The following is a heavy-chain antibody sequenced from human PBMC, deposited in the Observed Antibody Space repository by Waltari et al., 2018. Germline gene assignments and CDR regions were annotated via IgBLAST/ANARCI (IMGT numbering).Heavy chain of an antibody. V-gene: IGHV4-39*01. CDR1: GGSITISSYY. CDR2: IHYSGST. Sequence: QLQLQESGPGLVKPSETLSLTCTVSGGSITISSYYWGWIRQPPGKGLEWIGSIHYSGSTYYNPSLKSRVTISVDTSKDQFSLKLSSVTAADTAMYYCARLRDYYDSSGHWYFDLWGRGTLVTVSS. J-gene: IGHJ2*01. CDR3: ARLRDYYDSSGHWYFDL. D-gene: IGHD3-22*01.